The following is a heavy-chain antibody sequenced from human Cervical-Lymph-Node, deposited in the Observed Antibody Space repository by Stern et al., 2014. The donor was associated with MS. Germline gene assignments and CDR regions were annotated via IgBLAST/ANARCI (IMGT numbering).Heavy chain of an antibody. D-gene: IGHD3-3*01. CDR3: ARDQRGITIFGVVTDYYYLGMDV. V-gene: IGHV1-2*02. Sequence: VQLVQSGAEVKKPGASVKVSCKTSGYIFTGYYIHWVRQAPGQGLEWMAWINPNTGGTTYAQKFQGRVTMSRDTSISTAYVELRSLTSDDTAVYYCARDQRGITIFGVVTDYYYLGMDVWGQGTTVTVSS. J-gene: IGHJ6*02. CDR2: INPNTGGT. CDR1: GYIFTGYY.